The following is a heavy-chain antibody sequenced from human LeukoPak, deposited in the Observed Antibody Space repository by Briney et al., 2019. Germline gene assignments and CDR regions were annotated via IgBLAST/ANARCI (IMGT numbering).Heavy chain of an antibody. V-gene: IGHV3-9*03. Sequence: PGGSLRLSCAASGFTFDDYAMHWVRQAPGKGLEWVSGISWNSGSIGYADSVKGRFTISRDNAKNSLYLQMNSLRAEDMALYYCAKGGCSSTSCPGPFDYWGQGTLVTVSS. J-gene: IGHJ4*02. CDR2: ISWNSGSI. CDR1: GFTFDDYA. D-gene: IGHD2-2*01. CDR3: AKGGCSSTSCPGPFDY.